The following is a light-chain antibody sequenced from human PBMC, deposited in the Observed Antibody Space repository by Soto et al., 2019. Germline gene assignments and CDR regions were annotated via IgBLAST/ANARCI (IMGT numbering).Light chain of an antibody. V-gene: IGKV3-11*01. Sequence: DIVLTQSPATLSMSPGERATLSCRASQSVSSYLAWYQQKPGQAPRLLIYDASNRATGIPARFSGSGSGTDFTLTSSSLEPEDFAVYYCQQRSNWPPLTVGGGTKVEIK. J-gene: IGKJ4*01. CDR1: QSVSSY. CDR3: QQRSNWPPLT. CDR2: DAS.